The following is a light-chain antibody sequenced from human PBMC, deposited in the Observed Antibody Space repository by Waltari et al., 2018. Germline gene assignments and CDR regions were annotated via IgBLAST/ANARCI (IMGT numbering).Light chain of an antibody. V-gene: IGKV1-39*01. Sequence: DIQMTQSPSSLSASVGDRVTITCRSSQSIISYLNWYQQKPGKAPKLLIYAASSLPSGVPSRFSGSGSGTDFTLTISSLQPEDFATYYCQQSYSTPPWTFGQGTKVEIK. CDR3: QQSYSTPPWT. CDR1: QSIISY. CDR2: AAS. J-gene: IGKJ1*01.